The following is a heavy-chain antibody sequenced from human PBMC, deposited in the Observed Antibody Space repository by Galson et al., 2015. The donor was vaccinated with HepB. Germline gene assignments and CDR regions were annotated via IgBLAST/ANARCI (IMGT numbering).Heavy chain of an antibody. J-gene: IGHJ4*02. CDR2: IDWDDDK. CDR3: ARSGGYDYGDCFDY. Sequence: PALVKPTQTFTLTCTFSWFSLSTSGMRVSWIRQPPGKALEWLARIDWDDDKFYSTSLKTRLTISKDTSKNQVVLTMTNMDPVDTATYYCARSGGYDYGDCFDYWGQGTLVTVSS. CDR1: WFSLSTSGMR. D-gene: IGHD4-17*01. V-gene: IGHV2-70*04.